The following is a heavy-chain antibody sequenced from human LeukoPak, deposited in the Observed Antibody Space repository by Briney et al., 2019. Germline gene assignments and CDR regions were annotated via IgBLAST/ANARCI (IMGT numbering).Heavy chain of an antibody. J-gene: IGHJ4*02. CDR3: ASLLLGYGDYDVRPVDY. Sequence: PGGSLRLSCAASGFTFSSYWMHWVRQAPGKGLVWVSRINTDGSSTSYADSVKGRFTISRDNAKNTLYLQMNSLRAEDTAVYYCASLLLGYGDYDVRPVDYWGQGTLVTVSS. CDR1: GFTFSSYW. CDR2: INTDGSST. D-gene: IGHD4-17*01. V-gene: IGHV3-74*01.